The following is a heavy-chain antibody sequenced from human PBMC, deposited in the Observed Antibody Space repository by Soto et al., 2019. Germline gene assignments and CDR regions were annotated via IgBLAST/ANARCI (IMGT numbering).Heavy chain of an antibody. CDR3: AKGAYYDPPDV. V-gene: IGHV3-23*01. D-gene: IGHD3-3*01. J-gene: IGHJ6*02. CDR2: ISGSGGST. CDR1: GLTVMSYA. Sequence: WSLGLSCAASGLTVMSYAMSWVRQAPGKGLEWVSAISGSGGSTYYADSVKGRFTISRDNSKNTLYLQMNSLRAEDTAVYYCAKGAYYDPPDVWGQGTTVTVSS.